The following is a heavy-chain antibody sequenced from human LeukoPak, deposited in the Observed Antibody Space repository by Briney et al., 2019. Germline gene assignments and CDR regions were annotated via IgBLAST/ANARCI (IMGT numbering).Heavy chain of an antibody. Sequence: PGGSLRLSCAASGFTFSSYSMHWVRQAPGKGLEWVSYISSSSSTIYYADSVKGRFTISRDNAKNSLYLQMNSLRAEDTAVYYCAREGYDYGDYFDYWGQGTLVTVSS. V-gene: IGHV3-48*01. CDR1: GFTFSSYS. J-gene: IGHJ4*02. CDR2: ISSSSSTI. D-gene: IGHD4-17*01. CDR3: AREGYDYGDYFDY.